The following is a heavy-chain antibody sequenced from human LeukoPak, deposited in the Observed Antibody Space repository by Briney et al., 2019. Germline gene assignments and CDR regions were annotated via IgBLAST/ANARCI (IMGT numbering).Heavy chain of an antibody. Sequence: PGGSLRLSCAASGFAFNSYAMNWVRQAPGKGLEWVSVISGSGGTTYYADSVKGRFTISRDNAKNSLYLQMNSLRAEDTAVYYCARVRYYYGSGSKVSFDYWGQGTLVIVSS. J-gene: IGHJ4*02. CDR2: ISGSGGTT. CDR1: GFAFNSYA. D-gene: IGHD3-10*01. CDR3: ARVRYYYGSGSKVSFDY. V-gene: IGHV3-23*01.